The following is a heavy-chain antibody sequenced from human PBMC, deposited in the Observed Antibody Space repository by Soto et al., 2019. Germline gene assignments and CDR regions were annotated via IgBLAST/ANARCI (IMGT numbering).Heavy chain of an antibody. CDR3: AKDPTLTKGVDGMDV. CDR2: ISWDGGST. CDR1: GFTFDDYT. Sequence: GGSLRLSCAASGFTFDDYTMHWVRQAPGKGLEWVSLISWDGGSTYYADSVKGRFTISRDNSKNSLYLQMNSLRTEDTALYYCAKDPTLTKGVDGMDVWGQGTTVTVSS. J-gene: IGHJ6*02. D-gene: IGHD3-9*01. V-gene: IGHV3-43*01.